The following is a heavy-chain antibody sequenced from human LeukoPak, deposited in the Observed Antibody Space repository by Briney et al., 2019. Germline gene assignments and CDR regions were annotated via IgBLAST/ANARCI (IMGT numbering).Heavy chain of an antibody. V-gene: IGHV4-59*01. CDR3: AREITLTGYKFGLGFNY. J-gene: IGHJ4*02. Sequence: PSETLSLTCTVSGGSISSYYWSWTRQSPEMGLEWIGSIYYSGATDYNPSLKSRVTISADTSNNQFSLRLRSVTAADTAVYYCAREITLTGYKFGLGFNYWGQGTLVTVSS. CDR2: IYYSGAT. CDR1: GGSISSYY. D-gene: IGHD5-12*01.